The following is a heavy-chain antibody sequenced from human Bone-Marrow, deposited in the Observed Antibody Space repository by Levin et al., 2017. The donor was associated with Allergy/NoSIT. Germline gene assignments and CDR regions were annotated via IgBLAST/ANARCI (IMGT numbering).Heavy chain of an antibody. CDR1: GDSLTSHY. CDR2: IYYGGRT. CDR3: AKVDSSSWNPPEYYFDC. V-gene: IGHV4-59*11. J-gene: IGHJ4*02. D-gene: IGHD6-13*01. Sequence: ASETLSLTCTVSGDSLTSHYWSWIRQSPGKGLEWIGFIYYGGRTNYNPSLKSRVRISVDTSKNQYYLRLSTVTAADTAVYYCAKVDSSSWNPPEYYFDCWGQGALVAVSS.